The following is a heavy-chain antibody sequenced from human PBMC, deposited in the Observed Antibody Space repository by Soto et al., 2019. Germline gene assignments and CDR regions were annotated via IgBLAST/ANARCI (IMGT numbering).Heavy chain of an antibody. J-gene: IGHJ6*02. Sequence: ASVKVSCKASGYTFTSYDINWVRQATGQGLEWMGWMNPNSGNTGYAQKFQGRVTMTRNTSISTAYMELSSLRSEDTAVYYCARGGLGYCISTSCPPRTYYYYGMDVWGQGTTVTVSS. CDR1: GYTFTSYD. V-gene: IGHV1-8*01. CDR3: ARGGLGYCISTSCPPRTYYYYGMDV. CDR2: MNPNSGNT. D-gene: IGHD2-2*01.